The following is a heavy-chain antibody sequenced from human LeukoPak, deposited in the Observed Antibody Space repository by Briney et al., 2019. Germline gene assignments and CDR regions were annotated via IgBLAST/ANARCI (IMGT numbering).Heavy chain of an antibody. V-gene: IGHV1-69*01. CDR3: TRDPSVDYDLLSHWFDP. J-gene: IGHJ5*02. CDR1: GGTFNSSG. Sequence: SVKVSCKASGGTFNSSGISWVRQAPGQGLEWMGGIISFFGAAHYIQKFQGRLTITADESTSTAYMELSSLTSEDTAVYYCTRDPSVDYDLLSHWFDPWGQGTPVTVSS. D-gene: IGHD3-9*01. CDR2: IISFFGAA.